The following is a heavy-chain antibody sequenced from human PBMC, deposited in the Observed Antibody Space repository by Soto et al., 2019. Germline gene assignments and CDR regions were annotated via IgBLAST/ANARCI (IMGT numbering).Heavy chain of an antibody. V-gene: IGHV3-30-3*01. Sequence: QVQLVESGGGVVQPGRSLRLSCAASGFTFSSYAMHWVRQAPGKGLEWVAVISYDGSNKYYADSVKGRFTISRDNSKNTLYLQMNSLRAEDTAVYYCARGGITMIGDWYFDLWGRGTLVTVSS. J-gene: IGHJ2*01. CDR3: ARGGITMIGDWYFDL. D-gene: IGHD3-22*01. CDR1: GFTFSSYA. CDR2: ISYDGSNK.